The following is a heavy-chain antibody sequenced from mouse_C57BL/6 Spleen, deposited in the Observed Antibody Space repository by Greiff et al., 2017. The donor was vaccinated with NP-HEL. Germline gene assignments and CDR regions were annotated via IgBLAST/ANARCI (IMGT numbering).Heavy chain of an antibody. J-gene: IGHJ4*01. Sequence: EVNVVESEGGLVQPGSSMKLSCTASGFTFSDYYMAWVRQVPEKGLEWVANINYDGSSTYYLDSLKSRFIISRDNAKNILYLQMSSLKSEDTATYYCARDRYYGSSYGAMDYWGQGTSVTVSS. V-gene: IGHV5-16*01. D-gene: IGHD1-1*01. CDR3: ARDRYYGSSYGAMDY. CDR1: GFTFSDYY. CDR2: INYDGSST.